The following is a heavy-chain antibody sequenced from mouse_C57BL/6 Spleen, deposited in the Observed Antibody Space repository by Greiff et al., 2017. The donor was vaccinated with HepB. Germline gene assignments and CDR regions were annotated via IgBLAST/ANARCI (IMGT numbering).Heavy chain of an antibody. CDR3: AITTVGYFDY. J-gene: IGHJ2*01. Sequence: LQESGPELVKPGASVKISCKASGYAFSSSWMNWVKQRPGKGLEWIGRIYPGDGDTNYNGKFKGKATLTADKSSSTAYMQLSSLTSEDSAVYFCAITTVGYFDYWGQGTTLTVSS. V-gene: IGHV1-82*01. CDR2: IYPGDGDT. CDR1: GYAFSSSW. D-gene: IGHD1-1*01.